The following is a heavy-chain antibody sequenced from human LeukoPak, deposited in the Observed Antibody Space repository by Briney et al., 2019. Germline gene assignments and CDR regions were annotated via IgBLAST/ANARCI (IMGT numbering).Heavy chain of an antibody. J-gene: IGHJ6*02. CDR2: INPSGGST. D-gene: IGHD2-2*01. CDR1: GYTFTSYY. V-gene: IGHV1-46*01. CDR3: ARDKTSAAHYDYFYGMDV. Sequence: ASVKVSCKASGYTFTSYYMHWVRQAPGQGLEWMGIINPSGGSTSYAQKFQGRVTMTRDTSTSTVYMELSSLRSEDTAVYYCARDKTSAAHYDYFYGMDVWGQGTTVTVSS.